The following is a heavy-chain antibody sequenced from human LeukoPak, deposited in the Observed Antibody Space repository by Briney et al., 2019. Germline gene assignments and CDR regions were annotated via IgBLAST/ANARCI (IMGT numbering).Heavy chain of an antibody. V-gene: IGHV3-7*01. D-gene: IGHD1-20*01. CDR2: IKKDGSEE. CDR3: ATYDNWVAGDV. Sequence: GGSLRLSCAASEFTFSDYWMSRVRQAPGKGPEWVANIKKDGSEEHYVDSVKGRFTVSRDNAKNSLFLQMNSLTVEDTAVYYCATYDNWVAGDVWGQGTTVSVSS. CDR1: EFTFSDYW. J-gene: IGHJ6*02.